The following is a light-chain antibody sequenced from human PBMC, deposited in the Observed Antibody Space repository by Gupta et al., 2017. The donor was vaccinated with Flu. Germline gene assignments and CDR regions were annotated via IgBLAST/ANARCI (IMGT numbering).Light chain of an antibody. J-gene: IGLJ3*02. CDR3: QLWDSSSDHRV. V-gene: IGLV3-21*02. CDR2: DDS. Sequence: SSVLSQPPSVSVAPGQTARITCGGNKIGSESVHWYQQKPGQAPVMVVYDDSDRPSGIPDRLSGSKSGNTATLTISRVEGGDEADYYCQLWDSSSDHRVFGGGTKLTVL. CDR1: KIGSES.